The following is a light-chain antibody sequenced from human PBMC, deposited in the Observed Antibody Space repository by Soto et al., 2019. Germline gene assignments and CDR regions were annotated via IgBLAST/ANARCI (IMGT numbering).Light chain of an antibody. V-gene: IGKV1-5*03. CDR3: QQYNSYPPS. Sequence: DIQMTQSPSTLSASVGDRVTITCRASQSISSWLAWYQQKPGKAPKLLIYKASSLESGVPSRFSGSGSGTESTPTISSLQPVDFAPYDCQQYNSYPPSFGQGTKLEIK. CDR2: KAS. CDR1: QSISSW. J-gene: IGKJ2*01.